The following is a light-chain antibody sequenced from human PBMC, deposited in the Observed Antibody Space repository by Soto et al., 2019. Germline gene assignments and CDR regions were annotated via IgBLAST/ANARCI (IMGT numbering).Light chain of an antibody. Sequence: IVLTQSPNTLSLSPGERATLSCRASQSVSSGYLVWYQQKPGQAPRLLIYGASSRATGIPDRFSGSGSGTDFTLTISRLEPEDFAVYYCQQYGNSPPSVTFGPGTKVAIK. CDR2: GAS. J-gene: IGKJ3*01. CDR3: QQYGNSPPSVT. CDR1: QSVSSGY. V-gene: IGKV3-20*01.